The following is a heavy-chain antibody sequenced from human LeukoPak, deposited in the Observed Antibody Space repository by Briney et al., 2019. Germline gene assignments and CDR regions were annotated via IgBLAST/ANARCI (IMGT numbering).Heavy chain of an antibody. D-gene: IGHD4-17*01. CDR1: GFTFSSYS. Sequence: PGGSLRLSCAASGFTFSSYSMNWVRQAPGKGLEWVSSISSSSSYIYYADSVKGRFTISRDNAKNSLYLQMNSLRSEDTAVYYCARDPTTVATNWGQGTLVTVSS. CDR3: ARDPTTVATN. J-gene: IGHJ4*02. CDR2: ISSSSSYI. V-gene: IGHV3-21*04.